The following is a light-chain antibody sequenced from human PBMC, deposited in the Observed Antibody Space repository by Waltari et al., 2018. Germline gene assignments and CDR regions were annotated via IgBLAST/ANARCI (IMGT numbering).Light chain of an antibody. CDR3: QQYNNWPFMYT. V-gene: IGKV3-15*01. Sequence: EIVMTQSPATLSVSPGERATLSCRATQSVSSKLAWYQQKPGQAPRLLIDGASTRATGSPARFSGSGSGTEFTLTISSLQSEDFAVYYCQQYNNWPFMYTFGQGTKLEIK. J-gene: IGKJ2*01. CDR1: QSVSSK. CDR2: GAS.